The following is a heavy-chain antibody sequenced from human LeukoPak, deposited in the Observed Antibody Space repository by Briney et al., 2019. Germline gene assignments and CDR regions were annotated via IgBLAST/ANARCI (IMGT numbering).Heavy chain of an antibody. CDR1: GDSISNGYY. CDR2: IYHTGST. Sequence: PSETLSLTCTVSGDSISNGYYWGWIRQPPGKGLEWIGSIYHTGSTYYNPSLKSRVIISVDTSKNQFSLKLSSVTAADTAVYYCARHKGGEHNKYTYYYDSSGYHYFDYWGQGTLVTVSS. V-gene: IGHV4-38-2*02. D-gene: IGHD3-22*01. J-gene: IGHJ4*02. CDR3: ARHKGGEHNKYTYYYDSSGYHYFDY.